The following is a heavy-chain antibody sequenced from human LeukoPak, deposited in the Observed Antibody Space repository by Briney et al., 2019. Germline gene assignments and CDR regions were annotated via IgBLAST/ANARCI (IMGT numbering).Heavy chain of an antibody. CDR3: ARDNRGSSWSEYYFDY. D-gene: IGHD6-13*01. CDR1: GFKFVSYS. Sequence: GGSLRLSCEASGFKFVSYSMSRVRQTPGKGLEWVANINQDGGEKYYVDSVKGRFTISRDNAKNSLYLQVNSLRAEDTAVYYCARDNRGSSWSEYYFDYWGQGTLVTVSS. CDR2: INQDGGEK. J-gene: IGHJ4*02. V-gene: IGHV3-7*01.